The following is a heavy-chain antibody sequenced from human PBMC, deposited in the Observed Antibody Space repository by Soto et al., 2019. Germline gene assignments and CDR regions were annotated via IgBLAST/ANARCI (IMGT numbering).Heavy chain of an antibody. J-gene: IGHJ6*02. CDR2: ISGSGDST. V-gene: IGHV3-23*01. CDR1: GFTFSSYA. CDR3: AKERDGAAAGPTKFYGMDV. D-gene: IGHD6-13*01. Sequence: EVQLLESGGGLVQPGGSLRLSCAASGFTFSSYAMSWVRQAPGKGLEWVSVISGSGDSTYYAASVRGRFTISRDNSKNTLYLQMNSLRAEATGVYYCAKERDGAAAGPTKFYGMDVWGQGNTVTVSS.